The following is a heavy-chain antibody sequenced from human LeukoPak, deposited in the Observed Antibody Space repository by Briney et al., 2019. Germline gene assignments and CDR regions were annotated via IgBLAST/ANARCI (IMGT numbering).Heavy chain of an antibody. CDR2: IIPSFGTG. V-gene: IGHV1-69*05. J-gene: IGHJ4*02. Sequence: SVKVSCKACVGTFSSYASSWVRQGPGQGLEWVGGIIPSFGTGKYAQKIPGRVRITTTAYTSTAYMELSSLRSEDTAVYYCARNRLELLSSPWWDCWGQGTLVTVS. CDR3: ARNRLELLSSPWWDC. D-gene: IGHD1-7*01. CDR1: VGTFSSYA.